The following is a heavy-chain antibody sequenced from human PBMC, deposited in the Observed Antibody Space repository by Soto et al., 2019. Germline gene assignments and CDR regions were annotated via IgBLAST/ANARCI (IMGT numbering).Heavy chain of an antibody. CDR3: AKDEVLVEVVARDYYGMDV. CDR2: ISYDGRKK. J-gene: IGHJ6*02. V-gene: IGHV3-30*18. Sequence: GGSLRLSCVVSGFTFSSYGMHWVRQAPGKGLEWVAVISYDGRKKYYADSVKGRFTITRDNSKNTLYLQMNNLRAEDTAVYYCAKDEVLVEVVARDYYGMDVWGQGTTVTVSS. D-gene: IGHD2-15*01. CDR1: GFTFSSYG.